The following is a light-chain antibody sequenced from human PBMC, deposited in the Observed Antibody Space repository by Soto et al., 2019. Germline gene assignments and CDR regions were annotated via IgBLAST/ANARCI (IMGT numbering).Light chain of an antibody. CDR3: CSNAGSNNLV. Sequence: QSALTQPPSASGTPGQSVTIPCTGTSSDVGDYNDVSWYQQHPGKAPKLVIYEVSRRPSGVPDLFSGSKSGNTASLTVSGLQAADEADYYCCSNAGSNNLVFGGGTKLTVL. CDR1: SSDVGDYND. CDR2: EVS. J-gene: IGLJ2*01. V-gene: IGLV2-8*01.